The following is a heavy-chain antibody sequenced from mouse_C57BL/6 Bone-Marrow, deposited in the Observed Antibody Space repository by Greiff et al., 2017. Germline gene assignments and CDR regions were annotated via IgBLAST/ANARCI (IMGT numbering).Heavy chain of an antibody. Sequence: QVQLQQSGAELARPGASVKLSCKASGYTFTSYGISWVKQRTGQGLEWIGEIYPRSGNTYYNEKFKGKATLTADKSSSTASMELRSLTSEDSAVYFCARWGNGCFDYWGQGTTLTVSS. CDR1: GYTFTSYG. J-gene: IGHJ2*01. CDR3: ARWGNGCFDY. V-gene: IGHV1-81*01. CDR2: IYPRSGNT. D-gene: IGHD2-1*01.